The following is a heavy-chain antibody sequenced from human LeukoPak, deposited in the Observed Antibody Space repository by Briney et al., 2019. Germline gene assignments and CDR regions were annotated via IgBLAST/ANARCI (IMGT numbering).Heavy chain of an antibody. D-gene: IGHD5-18*01. CDR3: ATWWPRQRWPTAFDY. V-gene: IGHV1-24*01. CDR2: FDPEDGET. J-gene: IGHJ4*02. Sequence: ASVKVSCKVSGYTLTALSMHWVRQAPGKGLEWRGGFDPEDGETIYAQKFQGRVTMTEDTSTDTAYMELSSLRSEDTAVYYCATWWPRQRWPTAFDYWGQGTLVTVSS. CDR1: GYTLTALS.